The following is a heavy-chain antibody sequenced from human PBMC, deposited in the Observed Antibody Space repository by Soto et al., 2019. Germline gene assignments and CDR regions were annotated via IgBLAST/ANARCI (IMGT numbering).Heavy chain of an antibody. J-gene: IGHJ4*02. CDR2: IYYIGST. CDR1: GGSISSYY. Sequence: SETLSLTCTVSGGSISSYYWSWIRQPPGKGLEWIGYIYYIGSTNYNPSLKSRVTISVDTSKNQFSLKLSSVTAADTAVYYCARGSAYGDYVVDYWGQGTLVTVSS. CDR3: ARGSAYGDYVVDY. D-gene: IGHD4-17*01. V-gene: IGHV4-59*01.